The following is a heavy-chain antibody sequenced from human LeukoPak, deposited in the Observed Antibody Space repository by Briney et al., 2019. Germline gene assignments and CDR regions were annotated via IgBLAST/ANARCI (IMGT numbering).Heavy chain of an antibody. CDR1: GFTFSSYS. J-gene: IGHJ4*02. Sequence: AGGSLRLSWAASGFTFSSYSMNWVRQAPGKGLEWVSYISSSSSYIYYADSVKGRFTISRDNAKNSLYLQMNSLRAEDTAVYYCALSFPPATYDSNWGQGTLVTVSS. V-gene: IGHV3-21*05. CDR3: ALSFPPATYDSN. CDR2: ISSSSSYI. D-gene: IGHD5-12*01.